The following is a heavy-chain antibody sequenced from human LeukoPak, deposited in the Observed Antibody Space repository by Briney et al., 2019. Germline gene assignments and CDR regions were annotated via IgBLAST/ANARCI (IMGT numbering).Heavy chain of an antibody. CDR1: GGSINNYY. D-gene: IGHD4-11*01. V-gene: IGHV4-4*07. J-gene: IGHJ3*02. CDR3: ARAPVTVKDSFDI. Sequence: KPSETLSLTCAVSGGSINNYYWSWLRQPAGKGLEWIGRIFTSGSTNYNASLKSRVTMSVDTSKNQFSLKLRSMTAADTAVYYCARAPVTVKDSFDIWGQGTMVTVSS. CDR2: IFTSGST.